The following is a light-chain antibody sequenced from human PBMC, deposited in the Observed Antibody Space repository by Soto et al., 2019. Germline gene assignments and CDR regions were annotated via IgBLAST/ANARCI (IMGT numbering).Light chain of an antibody. V-gene: IGKV1-39*01. CDR1: QTIGSY. CDR2: GAS. Sequence: DIQMTQSPSSLSASVGDRVTITCRASQTIGSYLNWYQQKIGKAPKVLIYGASSLQSGVPSRFGGSGSGTDFTLTISSLQPEDFAIYYCQQSYSSPPYTFGQGTKLEIK. J-gene: IGKJ2*01. CDR3: QQSYSSPPYT.